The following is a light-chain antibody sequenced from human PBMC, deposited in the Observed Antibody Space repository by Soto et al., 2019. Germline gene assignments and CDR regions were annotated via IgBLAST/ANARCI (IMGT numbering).Light chain of an antibody. CDR3: VRVLQPPLT. CDR2: LGS. J-gene: IGKJ4*01. Sequence: DIVMTQSPLSLPVTPGEPASISCRSSQSLLRSNGYNCVDWDLQKPGQSPQLLTYLGSNRAPGVPDRLSGSGSGTDFTLKISSVEADDVGIYYCVRVLQPPLTVGGGTRVEIK. CDR1: QSLLRSNGYNC. V-gene: IGKV2-28*01.